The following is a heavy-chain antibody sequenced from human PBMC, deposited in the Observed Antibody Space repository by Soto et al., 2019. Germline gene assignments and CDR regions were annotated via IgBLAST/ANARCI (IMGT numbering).Heavy chain of an antibody. D-gene: IGHD1-20*01. Sequence: QFFESGGDLVQPGGSLRVHCVASGFIFGDYAMSWVRQTPGKGLEWVSSVGGGGTDTYYAASVKGRFTISRDNSKSTLYLQMNNLRAEVTAVYYCAKDAVPYNGKWDWFDTWGQGTLVIVSS. V-gene: IGHV3-23*01. CDR1: GFIFGDYA. J-gene: IGHJ5*02. CDR3: AKDAVPYNGKWDWFDT. CDR2: VGGGGTDT.